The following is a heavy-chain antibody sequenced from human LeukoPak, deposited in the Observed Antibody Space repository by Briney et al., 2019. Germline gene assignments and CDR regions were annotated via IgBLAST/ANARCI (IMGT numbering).Heavy chain of an antibody. V-gene: IGHV4-59*01. J-gene: IGHJ4*02. CDR1: GGSISSYY. CDR2: IYYSGST. CDR3: ARVSGYDWESFYDY. Sequence: SQTLSLTCTVSGGSISSYYGSWIRQPPGKGLEWIGYIYYSGSTNYNPSLKSRVTISVDTSKNQFSLKLSSVTAADPAMYYCARVSGYDWESFYDYWGQGSLVTVSS. D-gene: IGHD5-12*01.